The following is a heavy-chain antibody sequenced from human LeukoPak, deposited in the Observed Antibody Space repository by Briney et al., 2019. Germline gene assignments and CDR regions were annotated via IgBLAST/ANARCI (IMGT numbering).Heavy chain of an antibody. D-gene: IGHD3-16*01. CDR1: GGTFSSYA. Sequence: SVKVSCKASGGTFSSYAISWVRQAPGQGLEWMGGIIPIFGTANYAQKFQGRVTITADESTSTAYMELSSLRSEDTAVYYCARTYDYVSGWFDPWGQGTLVTVSS. V-gene: IGHV1-69*13. CDR3: ARTYDYVSGWFDP. J-gene: IGHJ5*02. CDR2: IIPIFGTA.